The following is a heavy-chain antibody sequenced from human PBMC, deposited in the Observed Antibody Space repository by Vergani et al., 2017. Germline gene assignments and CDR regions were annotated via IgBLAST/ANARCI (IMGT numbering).Heavy chain of an antibody. V-gene: IGHV4-34*01. J-gene: IGHJ5*02. CDR1: GGSFSGYY. CDR3: ARAIAAAGIVXFDP. CDR2: INHSGST. Sequence: QVQLQQWGAGLLKPSETLSLTCAVYGGSFSGYYWSWIRQPPGKGLEWIGEINHSGSTNYNPSLKSRVTISVDTSKNQFSLKLSSVTAADTAVYYCARAIAAAGIVXFDPWGQGTLVTVSS. D-gene: IGHD6-13*01.